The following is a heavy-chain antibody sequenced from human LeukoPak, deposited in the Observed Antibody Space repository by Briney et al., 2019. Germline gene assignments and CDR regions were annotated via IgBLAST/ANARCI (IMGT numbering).Heavy chain of an antibody. CDR1: GFTFSSYA. Sequence: GGSLRLSCAASGFTFSSYAISWVRQAPGKGLEWVSAISGSGGSTYYADSVKGRFTISRDNSKNTLYLQMNSLRAEDTAVYYCAKDLSYGSGSYYDYWGQGTLVTVSS. J-gene: IGHJ4*02. D-gene: IGHD3-10*01. V-gene: IGHV3-23*01. CDR2: ISGSGGST. CDR3: AKDLSYGSGSYYDY.